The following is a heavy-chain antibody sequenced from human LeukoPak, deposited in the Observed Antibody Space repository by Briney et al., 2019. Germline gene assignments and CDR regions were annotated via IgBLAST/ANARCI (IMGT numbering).Heavy chain of an antibody. CDR3: ARGVLTLNWSDP. CDR1: GYSLTTYD. V-gene: IGHV1-8*01. Sequence: VASVKVSCKASGYSLTTYDINWVRQATGQGLEWMGWMNPNSGNTAYAQNFQGRVTMTRNTSISTAYMELSSLRSEDTAVYYCARGVLTLNWSDPWGQGTLVTVSS. D-gene: IGHD2-8*01. CDR2: MNPNSGNT. J-gene: IGHJ5*02.